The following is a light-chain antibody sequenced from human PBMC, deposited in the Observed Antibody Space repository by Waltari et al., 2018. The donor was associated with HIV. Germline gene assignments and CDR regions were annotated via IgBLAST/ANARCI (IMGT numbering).Light chain of an antibody. J-gene: IGLJ3*02. CDR3: SSYTTTSTWV. CDR2: EVS. Sequence: QSALTQPASVSGSPGQSITISRTGTSSDVRGYNSVSWYQQHPGKAPKVMIYEVSNRPSGVSNRFSGSKSGNTASLTISGLQAEDEADYYCSSYTTTSTWVFGGGTKLTVL. V-gene: IGLV2-14*01. CDR1: SSDVRGYNS.